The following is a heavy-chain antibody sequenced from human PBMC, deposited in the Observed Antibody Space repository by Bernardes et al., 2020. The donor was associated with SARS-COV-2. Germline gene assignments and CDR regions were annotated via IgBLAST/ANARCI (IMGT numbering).Heavy chain of an antibody. CDR2: ISHDESHE. Sequence: GGSLRPSCAASGFPFGSFAMHWVRQASGKGLEWVAIISHDESHEFYADSVEGRLTISRDNSLNTLYLQMDSLRHEDTAVYYCVKDIQHYYGSGLDYWGQGTLVTVSS. CDR1: GFPFGSFA. V-gene: IGHV3-30*18. D-gene: IGHD3-10*01. J-gene: IGHJ4*02. CDR3: VKDIQHYYGSGLDY.